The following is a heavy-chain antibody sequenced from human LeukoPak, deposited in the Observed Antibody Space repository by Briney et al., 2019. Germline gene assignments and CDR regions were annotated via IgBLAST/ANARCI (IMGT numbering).Heavy chain of an antibody. CDR2: ISGSSSYI. V-gene: IGHV3-21*01. Sequence: GGSLRLSCTASGFTFSNYNMNWVRQAPGKGLEWVSSISGSSSYIYYADSVKGRFTISRDNAKNSLYLQMNSLRVEDTAVYYCAPGGLGYFGYWGQGTLVTVSS. CDR1: GFTFSNYN. J-gene: IGHJ4*02. D-gene: IGHD3-10*01. CDR3: APGGLGYFGY.